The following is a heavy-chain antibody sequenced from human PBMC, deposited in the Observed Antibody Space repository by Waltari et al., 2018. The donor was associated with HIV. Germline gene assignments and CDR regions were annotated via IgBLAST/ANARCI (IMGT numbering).Heavy chain of an antibody. CDR2: IKQDGGEE. J-gene: IGHJ6*02. CDR1: GFSFSNYW. Sequence: EVQLVESGGDLVQPGGSLRLSCVASGFSFSNYWMSWVRQAPGKGLEWVSNIKQDGGEEYYVDSVRGRFTISRDNAKNSLYLQMNSLRAEDTAVYYCASHRYSGYDKYFYYYYGMDVWGQGTTVTVAS. V-gene: IGHV3-7*01. D-gene: IGHD5-12*01. CDR3: ASHRYSGYDKYFYYYYGMDV.